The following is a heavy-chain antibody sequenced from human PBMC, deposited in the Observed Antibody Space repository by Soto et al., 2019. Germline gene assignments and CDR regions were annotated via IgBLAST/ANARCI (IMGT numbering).Heavy chain of an antibody. CDR1: GGSISSYY. V-gene: IGHV4-59*08. Sequence: QVQLQESGPGLVKPSETLSLTCTVSGGSISSYYWSWIRQPPGKGLEWVGYIYYTGSTNYNPSLKSRVTIPLDSSKNQFSLKLSSVTAADTAVYYCARSNTFGVVIGYFDYWGQGTLVTVSS. D-gene: IGHD3-3*01. CDR2: IYYTGST. CDR3: ARSNTFGVVIGYFDY. J-gene: IGHJ4*02.